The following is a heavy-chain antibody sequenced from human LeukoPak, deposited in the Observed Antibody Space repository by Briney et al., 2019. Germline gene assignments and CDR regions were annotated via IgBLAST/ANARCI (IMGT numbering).Heavy chain of an antibody. D-gene: IGHD3-10*02. CDR2: ISYDGSNK. V-gene: IGHV3-30*04. J-gene: IGHJ6*04. Sequence: GGSLRLSCAASGFTFSSYAMHWVRQAPGKGLEWVAVISYDGSNKYYADSVKGRFTISRDNSKNTLYLQMNSLRAEDAAVYYCAELGITMIGGVWGKGTTVTISS. CDR3: AELGITMIGGV. CDR1: GFTFSSYA.